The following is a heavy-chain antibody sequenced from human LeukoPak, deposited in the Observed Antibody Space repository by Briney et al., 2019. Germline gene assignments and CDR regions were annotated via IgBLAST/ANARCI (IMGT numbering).Heavy chain of an antibody. CDR2: IIPLLGTA. V-gene: IGHV1-69*04. D-gene: IGHD5-12*01. J-gene: IGHJ4*02. Sequence: SVKVSCKASGGSFSTYAINWVRQAPGQGLEWMGRIIPLLGTANYAQKFQGSVTFTADKSTSTAYMELSSLISEVTAVYYCWKFGGYEERGDDYWGQGTLVTVSA. CDR1: GGSFSTYA. CDR3: WKFGGYEERGDDY.